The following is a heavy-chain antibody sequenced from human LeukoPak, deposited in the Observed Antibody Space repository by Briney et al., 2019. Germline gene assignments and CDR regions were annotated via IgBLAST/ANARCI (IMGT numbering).Heavy chain of an antibody. V-gene: IGHV3-21*01. J-gene: IGHJ4*02. CDR3: ARGSSGSYYAWDY. Sequence: AGGSLRLSCAASGFTFSSYSMNWVRQAPGKGLEWVSSISSSSSYIYYADSVKGRFTISRDNAKNSLYLQMNSLRAEDTAVYYCARGSSGSYYAWDYWGQGTLVTVSS. CDR2: ISSSSSYI. CDR1: GFTFSSYS. D-gene: IGHD1-26*01.